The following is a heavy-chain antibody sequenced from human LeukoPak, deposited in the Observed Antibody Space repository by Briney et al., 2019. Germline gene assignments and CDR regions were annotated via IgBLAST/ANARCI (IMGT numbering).Heavy chain of an antibody. CDR3: ASGLGIRFFDY. J-gene: IGHJ4*02. CDR2: IYYSGST. CDR1: GGSISSYY. D-gene: IGHD3/OR15-3a*01. V-gene: IGHV4-59*01. Sequence: PETLSLTCTVSGGSISSYYWSWIRQPPGKGLEWIGYIYYSGSTNYNPSLKSRVTISVDTSKNQFSLKLSSVTAADTAVYYCASGLGIRFFDYWGQGTLVTVSS.